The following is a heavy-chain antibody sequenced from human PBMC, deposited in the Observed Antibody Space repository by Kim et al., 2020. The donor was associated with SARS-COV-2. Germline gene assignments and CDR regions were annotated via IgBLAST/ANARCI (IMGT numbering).Heavy chain of an antibody. V-gene: IGHV3-9*01. CDR3: AKDIGAYYGSGSSPSRGYFDY. Sequence: GGSLRLSCAASGFTFDDYAMHWVRQAPGKGLEWVSGISWNSGSIGYADSVKGRFTISRDNAKNSLYLQMNSLRAEDTALYYCAKDIGAYYGSGSSPSRGYFDYWGQGTLVTVSS. J-gene: IGHJ4*02. CDR2: ISWNSGSI. D-gene: IGHD3-10*01. CDR1: GFTFDDYA.